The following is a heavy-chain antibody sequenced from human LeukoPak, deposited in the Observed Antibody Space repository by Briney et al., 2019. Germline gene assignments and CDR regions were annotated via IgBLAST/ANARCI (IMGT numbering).Heavy chain of an antibody. D-gene: IGHD3-3*01. J-gene: IGHJ6*02. CDR3: ARDWSIRAGDV. Sequence: GGSLRLSCTASGFTFNSCWMTWVRQAPGKGLEWMANIKQDGSQKYYVDSVKGRFTISRDNAKNSLYLQLNSLRAEDTAVYYCARDWSIRAGDVWGQGITVTVSS. CDR1: GFTFNSCW. V-gene: IGHV3-7*03. CDR2: IKQDGSQK.